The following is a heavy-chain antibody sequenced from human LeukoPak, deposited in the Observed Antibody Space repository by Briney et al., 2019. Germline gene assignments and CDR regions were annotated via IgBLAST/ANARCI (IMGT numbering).Heavy chain of an antibody. CDR2: INPNSGGT. Sequence: ASVKVSCKASGYTFTGYYMHWVRQAPGQGLEWMGWINPNSGGTNYAQKFQGRVTMTRDTSISTAYMELSRLRSDDTAVYYCAKAAASQDAFDIWGQGTVVTVSS. V-gene: IGHV1-2*02. J-gene: IGHJ3*02. D-gene: IGHD6-13*01. CDR3: AKAAASQDAFDI. CDR1: GYTFTGYY.